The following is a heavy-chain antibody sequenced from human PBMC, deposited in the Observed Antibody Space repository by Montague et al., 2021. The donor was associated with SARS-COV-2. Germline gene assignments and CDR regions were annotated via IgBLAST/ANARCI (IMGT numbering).Heavy chain of an antibody. V-gene: IGHV4-39*01. D-gene: IGHD6-13*01. Sequence: SETLSLTCTVSGGSISSSSYYWGWIRQPPGKGLEWIGCIYYSGSTYYNPSLKSRVTISVDTSKNQFSLKLSSVTAADTTVYYCARHGYIAADYYYYGMDVWGQGTTVTVSS. CDR1: GGSISSSSYY. CDR3: ARHGYIAADYYYYGMDV. CDR2: IYYSGST. J-gene: IGHJ6*02.